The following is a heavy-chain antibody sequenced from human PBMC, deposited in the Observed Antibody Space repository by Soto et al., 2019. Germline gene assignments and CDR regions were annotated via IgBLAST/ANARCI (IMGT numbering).Heavy chain of an antibody. D-gene: IGHD3-22*01. CDR2: ISYDGSNK. J-gene: IGHJ4*02. CDR3: ARVTDYYDSSGYDI. Sequence: GGSLRLSCAASGFTFSSYAMHWVRQAPGKGLEWVAVISYDGSNKYYADSVKGRFTISRDNSKNTLYLQMNSLRAEDTAVYYCARVTDYYDSSGYDIWGQGTLVTVSS. V-gene: IGHV3-30-3*01. CDR1: GFTFSSYA.